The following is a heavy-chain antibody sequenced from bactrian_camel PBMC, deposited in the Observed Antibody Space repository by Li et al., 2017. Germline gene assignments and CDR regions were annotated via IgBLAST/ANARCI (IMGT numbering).Heavy chain of an antibody. J-gene: IGHJ4*01. CDR2: ITSGGDTT. D-gene: IGHD1*01. CDR1: GFTFSSHS. Sequence: VQLVESGGGLAQPGGSLRLSCSASGFTFSSHSMSWVRQAPGKGLEWVSVITSGGDTTYYADSVKGRFTISRDNAENTVYLQMNNLKPEDTAMYYCARGPRPLNSCYLESPPYNYWGQGTQVTVS. CDR3: ARGPRPLNSCYLESPPYNY. V-gene: IGHV3S40*01.